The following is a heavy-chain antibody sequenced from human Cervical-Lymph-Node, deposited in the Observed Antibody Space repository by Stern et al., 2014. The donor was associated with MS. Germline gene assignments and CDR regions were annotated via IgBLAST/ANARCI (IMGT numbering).Heavy chain of an antibody. V-gene: IGHV3-30*01. CDR2: ISYDGSNK. Sequence: VHLVESGGGVVQPGRSLRLSCAASGFTFSSYAMHWVRQAPGKGLEWVAVISYDGSNKYYADSVKGRFTISRDNSKNTLYLQMNSLRAEDTAVYYCARERVVTRVGPFDYWGQGTLVTVSS. CDR1: GFTFSSYA. D-gene: IGHD2-21*02. CDR3: ARERVVTRVGPFDY. J-gene: IGHJ4*02.